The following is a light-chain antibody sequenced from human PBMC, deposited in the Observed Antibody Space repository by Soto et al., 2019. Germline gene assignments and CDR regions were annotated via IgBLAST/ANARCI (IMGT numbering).Light chain of an antibody. CDR3: QSYDSSLSAL. CDR1: SSNIGAGYD. Sequence: QPVLTQPPSVSGAPGQRVTISCTGSSSNIGAGYDVHWYQQLPGTAPKLLIYGNSNRPSGVPDRFSGSKSGTSASLTITGLQVEDEADYYCQSYDSSLSALFGGGTKLTVL. J-gene: IGLJ3*02. V-gene: IGLV1-40*01. CDR2: GNS.